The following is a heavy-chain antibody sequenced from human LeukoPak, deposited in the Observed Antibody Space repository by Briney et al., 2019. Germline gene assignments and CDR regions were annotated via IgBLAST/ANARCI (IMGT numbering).Heavy chain of an antibody. CDR2: ISRSGSTK. D-gene: IGHD1-1*01. V-gene: IGHV3-11*04. CDR1: GFTFSDYN. Sequence: GGSLRLSCAASGFTFSDYNMRWIRQAPGKGLEWVSSISRSGSTKYYADSVKGRFTISRDNAKNSLYLQMNNLRAEDTAIYYCARDLNWETYWGQGTLVTVSS. CDR3: ARDLNWETY. J-gene: IGHJ4*02.